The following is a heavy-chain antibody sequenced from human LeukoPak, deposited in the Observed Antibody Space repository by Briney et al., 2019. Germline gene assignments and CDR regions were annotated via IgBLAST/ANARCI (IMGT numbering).Heavy chain of an antibody. CDR3: AKGAGGFSYYNWFDP. CDR2: INHSGGT. D-gene: IGHD5-18*01. V-gene: IGHV4-34*01. J-gene: IGHJ5*02. Sequence: MTSETLSLTCAVYGGSFSGFYWSWIRQPPGKGLEWIGDINHSGGTNYIPSLKSRVTISVDTSKNQFSLKLASVTAADTAIYYCAKGAGGFSYYNWFDPWGQGTLVTVSS. CDR1: GGSFSGFY.